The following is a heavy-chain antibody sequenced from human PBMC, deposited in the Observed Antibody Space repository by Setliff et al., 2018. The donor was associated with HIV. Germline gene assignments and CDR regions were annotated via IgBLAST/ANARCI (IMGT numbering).Heavy chain of an antibody. CDR1: GGSISSYY. J-gene: IGHJ4*02. CDR2: IYSSGIT. V-gene: IGHV4-4*08. CDR3: ARDPYCPNTCYEDFTFDS. Sequence: PSETLSLTCTVSGGSISSYYWSWIRQPPGKGLEWVGRIYSSGITNYNPSLKSRLTISLDTSKNQFSLQVTSVTAADTAVYYCARDPYCPNTCYEDFTFDSWGQGTLVTVSS. D-gene: IGHD2-8*01.